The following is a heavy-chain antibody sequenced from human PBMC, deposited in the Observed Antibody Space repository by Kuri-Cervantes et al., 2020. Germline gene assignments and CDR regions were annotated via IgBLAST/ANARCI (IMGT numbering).Heavy chain of an antibody. CDR1: GGSISSGGYS. CDR2: IYHSGST. CDR3: ARVGSRRASHFDY. V-gene: IGHV4-30-2*01. Sequence: SETLSLTCAVSGGSISSGGYSWSWIRQPPGKGLEWIGYIYHSGSTYYNPSLKSRVTISVDTSKNQFSLKLSSVTAADTAVYYCARVGSRRASHFDYWGQGTLVTVSS. J-gene: IGHJ4*02. D-gene: IGHD2-15*01.